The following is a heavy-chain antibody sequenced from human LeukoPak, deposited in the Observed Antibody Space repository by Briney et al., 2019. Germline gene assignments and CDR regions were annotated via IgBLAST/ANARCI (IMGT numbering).Heavy chain of an antibody. Sequence: GGSLKISCKGSGYSFTSYWISWVRQMPGKGLEWMGRIDPSDSYTNYSPSFQGHVSISADKSNSTAYLQWSSLKASDTAMYYCARVPKSNYDSSGYSDYWGQGTLVTVSS. CDR3: ARVPKSNYDSSGYSDY. CDR2: IDPSDSYT. V-gene: IGHV5-10-1*01. D-gene: IGHD3-22*01. J-gene: IGHJ4*02. CDR1: GYSFTSYW.